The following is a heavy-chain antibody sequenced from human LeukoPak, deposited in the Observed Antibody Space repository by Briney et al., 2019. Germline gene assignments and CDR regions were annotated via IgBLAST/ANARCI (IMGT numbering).Heavy chain of an antibody. D-gene: IGHD5-18*01. J-gene: IGHJ4*02. CDR3: ARGGRGIQLWKYFDY. Sequence: PSETLSLTCAVYGGSFSGYYWSWIRQPPGKGLEWIGEINHSGSTNYNPSLKSRVTISVDTSKNQFSLKLSSVAAADTAVYYCARGGRGIQLWKYFDYWGQGTLVTVSS. CDR1: GGSFSGYY. CDR2: INHSGST. V-gene: IGHV4-34*01.